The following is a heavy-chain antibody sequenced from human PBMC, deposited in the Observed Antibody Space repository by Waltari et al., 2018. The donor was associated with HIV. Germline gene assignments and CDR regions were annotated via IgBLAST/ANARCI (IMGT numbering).Heavy chain of an antibody. J-gene: IGHJ4*02. D-gene: IGHD3-3*01. CDR3: ARAFWSGYYTGGAVTTVPSDGY. V-gene: IGHV1-69*01. CDR1: GGTFSSYA. Sequence: ASGGTFSSYAISWVRQAPGQGLEWMGGIIPIFGTANYAQKFQGRVTITADESTSTAYMELSSLRSEDTAVYYCARAFWSGYYTGGAVTTVPSDGYWGQGTLVTVSS. CDR2: IIPIFGTA.